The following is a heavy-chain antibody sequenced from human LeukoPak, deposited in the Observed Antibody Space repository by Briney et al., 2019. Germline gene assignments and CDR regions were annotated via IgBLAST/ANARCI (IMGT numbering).Heavy chain of an antibody. J-gene: IGHJ3*02. V-gene: IGHV3-23*01. CDR2: ISSSGGST. D-gene: IGHD2-15*01. CDR3: ARRGVAATNAFDI. CDR1: GFTFSSYA. Sequence: GGSLRLSCAASGFTFSSYAMSWVRQAPGKGLECVSAISSSGGSTYYADSVKGRFSISRDNSKNTLYVQMNSLRAEDTAVYYCARRGVAATNAFDIWGQGTMVTVSS.